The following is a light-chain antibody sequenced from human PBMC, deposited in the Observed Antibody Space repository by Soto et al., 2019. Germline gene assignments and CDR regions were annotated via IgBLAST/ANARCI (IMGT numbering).Light chain of an antibody. CDR1: QSIDFN. CDR3: QQYNNLPRT. Sequence: VITHSPATLSVSPGERVSLSCRASQSIDFNLAWYQQKPGQAPRLLISGASTRATGIPARFSGSGSGTEFTLTISSLQSEDFAVYYCQQYNNLPRTFGQGTKVDIK. J-gene: IGKJ1*01. V-gene: IGKV3-15*01. CDR2: GAS.